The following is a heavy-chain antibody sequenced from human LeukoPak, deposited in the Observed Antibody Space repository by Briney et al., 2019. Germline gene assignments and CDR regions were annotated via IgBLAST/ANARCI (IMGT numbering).Heavy chain of an antibody. CDR1: GFTFNDYP. J-gene: IGHJ4*02. Sequence: HPGGSLRLSCAASGFTFNDYPMHWVRQAPGKGLEWVSLISGDSSVTYYADSVKGRFTISRDNSKNSLYLQMNSLRLKDTAFYYCATGSQPGTTFDYWGQGTLVTASS. CDR2: ISGDSSVT. D-gene: IGHD1-14*01. V-gene: IGHV3-43*02. CDR3: ATGSQPGTTFDY.